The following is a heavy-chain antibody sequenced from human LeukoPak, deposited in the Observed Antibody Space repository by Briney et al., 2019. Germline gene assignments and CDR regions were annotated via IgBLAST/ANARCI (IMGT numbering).Heavy chain of an antibody. CDR1: GFTFSSYG. D-gene: IGHD6-13*01. Sequence: GGSLRLACAASGFTFSSYGMHWVRQAPGKGLEWVAFIRYDGSNKYYADSVKGRFTISRDNSKNTLYLQMNSLRAEDTAVYYCAKDAWGQGGAGITDYWGQGTLVTVSS. J-gene: IGHJ4*02. V-gene: IGHV3-30*02. CDR3: AKDAWGQGGAGITDY. CDR2: IRYDGSNK.